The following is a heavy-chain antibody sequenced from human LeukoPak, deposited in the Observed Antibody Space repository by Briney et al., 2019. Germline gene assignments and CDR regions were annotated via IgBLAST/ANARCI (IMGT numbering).Heavy chain of an antibody. CDR3: ARAKRVTFGGVIVTSFDY. D-gene: IGHD3-16*02. CDR2: INPNSGGT. J-gene: IGHJ4*02. CDR1: GYTFTGYY. Sequence: ASVKVSCKXSGYTFTGYYMHWVRQAPGQGLEWMGRINPNSGGTNYAQKFQGRVTMTRDTSISTAYMELSRLRSDGTAVYYCARAKRVTFGGVIVTSFDYWGQGTLVTVSS. V-gene: IGHV1-2*06.